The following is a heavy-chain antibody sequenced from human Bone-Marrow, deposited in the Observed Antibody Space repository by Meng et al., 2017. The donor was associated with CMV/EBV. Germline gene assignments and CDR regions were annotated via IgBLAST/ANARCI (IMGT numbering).Heavy chain of an antibody. CDR1: GFTFSSYS. V-gene: IGHV3-21*01. D-gene: IGHD3-3*01. CDR2: ISSSSSYI. CDR3: ARGDDFWSGYYYRYFDY. Sequence: GGSLRLSCAASGFTFSSYSMNWVRQAPGKGLEWVSSISSSSSYIYYADSVKGRFTISRDNAKNSLYLQMNSLRAEDTAVYYCARGDDFWSGYYYRYFDYWGQGTLVTVSS. J-gene: IGHJ4*02.